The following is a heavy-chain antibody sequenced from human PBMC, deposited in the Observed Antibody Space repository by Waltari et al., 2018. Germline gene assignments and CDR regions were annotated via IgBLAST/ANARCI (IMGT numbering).Heavy chain of an antibody. V-gene: IGHV4-34*01. CDR3: ARAYYDILTGFPLYGMDV. D-gene: IGHD3-9*01. Sequence: QVQLQQWGAGLLKPSETLSLTCAVYGGSFSGYYWSWIRQPPGKGLEWIGEINHSGSTNYNPSLKSRVTISVDTSKNQFSLKLSSVTAADTAVYYCARAYYDILTGFPLYGMDVWGQGTTVTVSS. J-gene: IGHJ6*02. CDR1: GGSFSGYY. CDR2: INHSGST.